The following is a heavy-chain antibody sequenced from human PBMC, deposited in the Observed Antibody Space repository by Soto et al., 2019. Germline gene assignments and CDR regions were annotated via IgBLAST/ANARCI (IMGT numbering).Heavy chain of an antibody. J-gene: IGHJ6*04. V-gene: IGHV3-30*18. Sequence: QVQLVESGGGVVQPGRSLRLSCAASGFTFSSYGMHWVRQAPGKGLEWVAVISYDGSNKYFADSVKGRFTISRDNSKNTLYLQMNSLRAEDTAVYYCAKVIAAAGPVVYYYYGMDVWGKGTTVTVSS. CDR1: GFTFSSYG. CDR3: AKVIAAAGPVVYYYYGMDV. CDR2: ISYDGSNK. D-gene: IGHD6-13*01.